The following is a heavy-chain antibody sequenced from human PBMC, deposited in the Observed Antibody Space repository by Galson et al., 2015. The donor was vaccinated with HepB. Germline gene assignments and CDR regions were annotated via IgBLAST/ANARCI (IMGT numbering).Heavy chain of an antibody. CDR3: TRTGSYHDSGGYYYLMLHDIFDI. J-gene: IGHJ4*03. CDR2: ISSSGTTV. Sequence: SLRLSCAASGFTLKSYTMIWVRQTPGKSLEWISSISSSGTTVHYADSVKGRFSVSRDNSKNSVSLEMKSLSAEDTAVYFCTRTGSYHDSGGYYYLMLHDIFDIWGQGTMVTVSS. D-gene: IGHD3-22*01. CDR1: GFTLKSYT. V-gene: IGHV3-48*03.